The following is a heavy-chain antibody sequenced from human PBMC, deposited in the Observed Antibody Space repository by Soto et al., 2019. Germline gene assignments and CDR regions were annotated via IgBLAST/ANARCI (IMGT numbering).Heavy chain of an antibody. CDR1: GFPFSSYA. Sequence: EVQLVESGGGLVQPGGSLRLSCAASGFPFSSYAMHWVGQAPGKGLEYVSAISSNGGSTYYGNSVKGRFTISRDNSKNTLYLQMGSLRAEDMAVYYCAREGYCSSTSCYSFDYWGQGTLVTVSS. D-gene: IGHD2-2*01. CDR3: AREGYCSSTSCYSFDY. J-gene: IGHJ4*02. V-gene: IGHV3-64*01. CDR2: ISSNGGST.